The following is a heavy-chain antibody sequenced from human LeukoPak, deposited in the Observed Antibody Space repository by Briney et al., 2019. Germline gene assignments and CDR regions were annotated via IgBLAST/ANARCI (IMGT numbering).Heavy chain of an antibody. Sequence: GGSLRLSCAASRFTFSGYAMSWVRQAPGKGLKWVSAISDSGGFTYYGDSVKGRFTISRDNSKNRVYLQMNSLRAEDTAVYYCAKEDLYTGMDVWGKGTTVTVSS. CDR3: AKEDLYTGMDV. V-gene: IGHV3-23*01. CDR1: RFTFSGYA. D-gene: IGHD4-11*01. J-gene: IGHJ6*04. CDR2: ISDSGGFT.